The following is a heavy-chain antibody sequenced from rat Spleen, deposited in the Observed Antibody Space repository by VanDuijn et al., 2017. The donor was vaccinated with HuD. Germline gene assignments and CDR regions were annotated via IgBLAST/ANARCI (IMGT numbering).Heavy chain of an antibody. CDR3: ARHYDYSNWFAY. CDR1: GFTYSKHV. CDR2: ISYEGSST. Sequence: EVQLVESGGGLVQTGRSLKLSCAASGFTYSKHVMAWVRQAPTRGLEWVASISYEGSSTSYGDSVKGRFTISRDNAKSTLYLQMNSLRSEDTATYYCARHYDYSNWFAYWGQGTLVTVSP. J-gene: IGHJ3*01. D-gene: IGHD1-5*01. V-gene: IGHV5-22*01.